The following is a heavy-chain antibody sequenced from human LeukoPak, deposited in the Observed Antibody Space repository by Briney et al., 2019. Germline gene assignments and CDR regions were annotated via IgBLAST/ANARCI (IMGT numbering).Heavy chain of an antibody. J-gene: IGHJ4*02. Sequence: PGGSLRLSCAGTGLAFSGYSMNWIRQPPGKGLEWIGEINHSGSTNYIPSLKSRVTISVDTSKNQFSLKLSSVTAADTAVYYCARRTPHFDYWGQGTLVTVSS. V-gene: IGHV4-34*01. CDR1: GLAFSGYS. CDR2: INHSGST. CDR3: ARRTPHFDY. D-gene: IGHD1-14*01.